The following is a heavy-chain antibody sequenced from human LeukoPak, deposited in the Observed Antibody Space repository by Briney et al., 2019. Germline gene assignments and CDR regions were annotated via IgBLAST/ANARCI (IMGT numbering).Heavy chain of an antibody. V-gene: IGHV3-30*03. CDR2: ISYDGSNK. Sequence: GGSLRLSCAASDFSLTNAWMNWVRQAPGKGLEWVAVISYDGSNKYYADSVKGRFTISRDNSKNTLYLQMNSLRAEDTAVYYCARDDGYWGQGTLVTVSS. CDR3: ARDDGY. CDR1: DFSLTNAW. J-gene: IGHJ4*02.